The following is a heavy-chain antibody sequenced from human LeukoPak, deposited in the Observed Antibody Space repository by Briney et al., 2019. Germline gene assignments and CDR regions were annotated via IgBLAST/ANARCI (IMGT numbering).Heavy chain of an antibody. Sequence: ASVKVSCKASGYTFTSYGISWVRQAPGQGLEWMGWISAYSGNTNYAQKLQGRVTMTTDTSTSTAYMELRSLRSDDTAVYYCARVGRYYGSGSYFIWGQGTLVTVSS. CDR1: GYTFTSYG. CDR2: ISAYSGNT. D-gene: IGHD3-10*01. CDR3: ARVGRYYGSGSYFI. J-gene: IGHJ4*02. V-gene: IGHV1-18*01.